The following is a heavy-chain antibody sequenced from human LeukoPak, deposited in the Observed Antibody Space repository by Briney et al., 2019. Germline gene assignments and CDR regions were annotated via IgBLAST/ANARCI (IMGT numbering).Heavy chain of an antibody. V-gene: IGHV1-46*01. CDR1: GYTFTSYY. CDR2: INPSGGST. CDR3: ARERRDGYNSYGMDV. Sequence: ASVKVSCKASGYTFTSYYMHWVRQAPGQGLEWMGIINPSGGSTSYAQKFRGRVTMTRDTSTSTVYMELSSLRSEDTAVYYCARERRDGYNSYGMDVWGQGTTVTVSS. D-gene: IGHD5-24*01. J-gene: IGHJ6*02.